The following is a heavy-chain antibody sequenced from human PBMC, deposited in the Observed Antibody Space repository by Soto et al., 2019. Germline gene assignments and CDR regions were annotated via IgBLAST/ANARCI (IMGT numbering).Heavy chain of an antibody. CDR3: AGEVGGTGLHL. D-gene: IGHD1-26*01. CDR1: GGTFKKYG. J-gene: IGHJ5*02. Sequence: QVQLVQSGAAVKKPGSSVRVSCRTSGGTFKKYGFSWVRQAPGQGLEWMGGIIPMYGIANYGQIFQGRLTIIADESTNTVYMDLISLKSEDTAVYYCAGEVGGTGLHLWGQGTQVTVSS. CDR2: IIPMYGIA. V-gene: IGHV1-69*12.